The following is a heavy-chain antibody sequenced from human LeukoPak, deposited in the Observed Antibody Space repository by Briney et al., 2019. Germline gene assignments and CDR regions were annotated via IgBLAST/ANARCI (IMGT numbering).Heavy chain of an antibody. CDR3: ARDVTMDGYNGALDY. CDR2: IWYDGSNK. V-gene: IGHV3-33*01. CDR1: GLTFSSYG. Sequence: GGSLRLSCAASGLTFSSYGMHWVRQAPGKGLEWVAVIWYDGSNKYYADSVKGRFTISRDNSKNTLYLQMNSLRAEDTAVYYCARDVTMDGYNGALDYWGQGTLVTVSS. D-gene: IGHD5-24*01. J-gene: IGHJ4*02.